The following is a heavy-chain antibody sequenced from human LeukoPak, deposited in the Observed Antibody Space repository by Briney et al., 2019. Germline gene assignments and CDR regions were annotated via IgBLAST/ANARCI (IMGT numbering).Heavy chain of an antibody. CDR1: GFTFSSYW. D-gene: IGHD3-16*01. CDR2: INSDETIS. J-gene: IGHJ1*01. Sequence: GGSLRLSCAASGFTFSSYWMHWVRQVPNQGLMWVSRINSDETISEYVDSVNGRFTISRDNAKNTLYLQLNSLRAEDTAIYFCLYGGYFQHWGQGTLVTVSS. V-gene: IGHV3-74*01. CDR3: LYGGYFQH.